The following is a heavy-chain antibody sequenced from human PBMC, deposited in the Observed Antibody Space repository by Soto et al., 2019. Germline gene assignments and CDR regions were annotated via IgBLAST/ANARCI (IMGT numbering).Heavy chain of an antibody. J-gene: IGHJ4*02. CDR3: ATDLQSTMIVPPLAF. CDR1: GYTLTELS. CDR2: FDPEDGET. V-gene: IGHV1-24*01. Sequence: AASVKVSCKVSGYTLTELSMHWVRQAPGKGLEWMGGFDPEDGETIYAQKFQGRVTMTEDTSTDTAYMELSSLRSEDTAVYYCATDLQSTMIVPPLAFWGQGTLVTVSS. D-gene: IGHD3-22*01.